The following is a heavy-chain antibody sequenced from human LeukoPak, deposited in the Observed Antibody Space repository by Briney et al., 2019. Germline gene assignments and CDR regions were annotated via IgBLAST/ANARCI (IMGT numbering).Heavy chain of an antibody. CDR3: ARFYTASQYGSGYMDV. CDR2: MSYSWST. V-gene: IGHV4-39*01. CDR1: GVSISSSSYS. J-gene: IGHJ6*03. D-gene: IGHD3-10*01. Sequence: SETLSLTCTVSGVSISSSSYSWGWIRQPPGKGLEWIGSMSYSWSTYYNPSLKSRVTIAVDTSKTQFSLKLSSVTAADTAVYYCARFYTASQYGSGYMDVWGKGTTVTVSS.